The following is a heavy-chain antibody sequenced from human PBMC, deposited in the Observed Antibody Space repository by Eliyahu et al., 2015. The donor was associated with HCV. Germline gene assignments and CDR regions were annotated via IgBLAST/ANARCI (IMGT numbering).Heavy chain of an antibody. Sequence: QMHVVESGGTVVQVGTSLRLSCVVSGFKVGSSGMPGVRQVPGKGLEWVAFMSFDGSSENYAASVEGRFIMSRDDPQNSVFLHMKSLRVDDTGVYHCARNVAAASRSTLDPWGPGTQVTVS. J-gene: IGHJ5*02. CDR2: MSFDGSSE. D-gene: IGHD6-13*01. V-gene: IGHV3-33*05. CDR3: ARNVAAASRSTLDP. CDR1: GFKVGSSG.